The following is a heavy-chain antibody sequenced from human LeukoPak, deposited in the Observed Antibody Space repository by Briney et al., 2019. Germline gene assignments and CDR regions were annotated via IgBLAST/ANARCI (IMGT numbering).Heavy chain of an antibody. CDR2: IYYSGST. V-gene: IGHV4-59*01. J-gene: IGHJ4*02. Sequence: SESLSLTCTVSGGSFTSFYRSWVRQPPGQGLEWIGYIYYSGSTTYNPSLKSRVAISVDTAKNQLCLKLSAVTAADTAVYYCATVLIPRIAAAGTECDYWGQGTLVTVS. CDR1: GGSFTSFY. CDR3: ATVLIPRIAAAGTECDY. D-gene: IGHD6-13*01.